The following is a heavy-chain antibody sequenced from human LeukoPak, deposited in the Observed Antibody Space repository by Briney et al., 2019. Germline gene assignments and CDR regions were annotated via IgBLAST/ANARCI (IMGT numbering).Heavy chain of an antibody. CDR2: ISYDGSNK. CDR3: AKDHYYYGSGSYYNLYYFDY. V-gene: IGHV3-30*18. Sequence: GGSLRLSCAASGFTFRSYGMHWVRQAPGKGLEWVAVISYDGSNKYYADSVKGRFTISRDNSKNTLYLQMNSLRAEDTAVYYCAKDHYYYGSGSYYNLYYFDYWGQGTLVTVSS. CDR1: GFTFRSYG. J-gene: IGHJ4*02. D-gene: IGHD3-10*01.